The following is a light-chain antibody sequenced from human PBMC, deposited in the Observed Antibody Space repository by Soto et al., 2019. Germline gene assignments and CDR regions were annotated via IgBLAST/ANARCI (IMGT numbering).Light chain of an antibody. J-gene: IGKJ2*01. Sequence: DIQMTQSPSSLSASVGDRVTITCRASQSINSYLNWYQQTAGKAPKLLIHAASSVQSGVPSRFSGSGSGTLFTLTISSLQPEDFATYYCQQSYSTPPTFGQGTTLEIK. CDR1: QSINSY. CDR3: QQSYSTPPT. CDR2: AAS. V-gene: IGKV1-39*01.